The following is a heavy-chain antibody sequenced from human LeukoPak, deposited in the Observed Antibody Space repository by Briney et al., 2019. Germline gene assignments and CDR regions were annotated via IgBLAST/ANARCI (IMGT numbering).Heavy chain of an antibody. CDR2: IYYDDRT. CDR3: ARRAGAYSHPYDY. V-gene: IGHV3-53*01. Sequence: PGGSLRLSCTVSGFTVSDNSMGWVRQAPGKGLEWVSFIYYDDRTHYSDSVKGRFTISRDNSKNTLYLQMNSLRAEDTAVYYCARRAGAYSHPYDYWGQGTLVTVSS. J-gene: IGHJ4*02. D-gene: IGHD4/OR15-4a*01. CDR1: GFTVSDNS.